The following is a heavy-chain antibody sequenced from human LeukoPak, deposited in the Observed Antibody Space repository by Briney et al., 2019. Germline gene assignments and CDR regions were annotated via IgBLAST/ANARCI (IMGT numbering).Heavy chain of an antibody. V-gene: IGHV3-11*04. D-gene: IGHD5-18*01. CDR2: ISSSGSTI. Sequence: GGSLRLSCAASGFTFSDYYMSWIRQAPGKGLEWVSYISSSGSTIYYADSVKGRFTISSDNSKNTLYLQMNSLRAEDTAVYYCARDGPPGGYPDAFDIWGQGTMVTVSS. J-gene: IGHJ3*02. CDR1: GFTFSDYY. CDR3: ARDGPPGGYPDAFDI.